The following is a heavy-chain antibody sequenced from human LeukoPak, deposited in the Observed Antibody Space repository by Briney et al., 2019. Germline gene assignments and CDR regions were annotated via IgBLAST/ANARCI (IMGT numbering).Heavy chain of an antibody. CDR1: GDSITGYY. J-gene: IGHJ4*02. CDR2: INHSGST. V-gene: IGHV4-34*01. Sequence: PSETLSLTCSVSGDSITGYYWGWIRQPPGKGLEWIGEINHSGSTNYNPSLKSRVTISVDTSKNQFSLKLSSVTAADTAVYYCARVSGWFLRNFFDYWGQGTLVAVSS. CDR3: ARVSGWFLRNFFDY. D-gene: IGHD6-19*01.